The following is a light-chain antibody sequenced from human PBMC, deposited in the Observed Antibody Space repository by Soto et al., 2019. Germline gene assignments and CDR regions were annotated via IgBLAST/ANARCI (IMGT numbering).Light chain of an antibody. J-gene: IGLJ1*01. CDR3: NSFTTNHTYV. V-gene: IGLV2-14*03. CDR2: DVS. Sequence: QSALTQPASVSGSPGQSITISCTGASSDVGGFDHVSWYQQHPGKVPRLLIYDVSSRPSGVSDRFSGSKSGNTASLTISGLQAEDEADYYCNSFTTNHTYVFGTGTKVTVL. CDR1: SSDVGGFDH.